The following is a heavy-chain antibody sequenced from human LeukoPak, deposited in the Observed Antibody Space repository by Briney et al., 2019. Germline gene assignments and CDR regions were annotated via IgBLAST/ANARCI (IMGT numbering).Heavy chain of an antibody. CDR1: GGSISGGGYY. D-gene: IGHD3-10*01. CDR2: INHSGST. J-gene: IGHJ5*02. V-gene: IGHV4-30-2*01. CDR3: ARVWRYYGSGSYAWFDP. Sequence: SQTLSLTCTVSGGSISGGGYYWSWIRQPPGKGLEWIGEINHSGSTNYNPSLKSRVTISVDTSKNQFSLKLSSVTAADTAVYYCARVWRYYGSGSYAWFDPWGQGTLVTVSS.